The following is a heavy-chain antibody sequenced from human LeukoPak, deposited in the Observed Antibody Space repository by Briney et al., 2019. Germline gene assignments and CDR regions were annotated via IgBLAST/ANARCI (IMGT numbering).Heavy chain of an antibody. CDR3: ARDASTETTGSNV. CDR1: GFTFSSYS. CDR2: ISSSSTI. Sequence: PGGSLRLSCAASGFTFSSYSMNWVRQAPGKGLEWVSYISSSSTIYYADSVKGRFTISRDNAKNSLYLQMNSLRAEDTAIYYCARDASTETTGSNVWGKGTTVTVSS. J-gene: IGHJ6*04. D-gene: IGHD4-11*01. V-gene: IGHV3-48*04.